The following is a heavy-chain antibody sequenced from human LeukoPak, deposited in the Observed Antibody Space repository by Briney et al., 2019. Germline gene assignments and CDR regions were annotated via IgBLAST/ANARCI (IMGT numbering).Heavy chain of an antibody. CDR3: ARWDSSVGNAFDI. CDR2: INPSGGDI. Sequence: ASVKVSCKASGDTFIRSYMHWVRQAPGQGLEWMGIINPSGGDIRYAQKFQGRVTMTRDTSTSTVYLELRSLRSEDTAVYYCARWDSSVGNAFDIGGQGTMITISS. J-gene: IGHJ3*02. CDR1: GDTFIRSY. V-gene: IGHV1-46*01. D-gene: IGHD3-22*01.